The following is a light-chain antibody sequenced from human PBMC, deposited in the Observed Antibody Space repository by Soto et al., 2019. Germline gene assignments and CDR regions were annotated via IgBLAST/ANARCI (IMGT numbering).Light chain of an antibody. CDR2: AAS. J-gene: IGKJ4*01. CDR1: QSIVTY. CDR3: QQYYSFPLT. V-gene: IGKV1-39*01. Sequence: IQMTQSPSSLSASVGDRVTITCRASQSIVTYLNWYLQKPGKAPELLIYAASTLQSGVPSRFSGSGSGTDFTLTISCLQSEDFATYYCQQYYSFPLTFGGGTKVDIK.